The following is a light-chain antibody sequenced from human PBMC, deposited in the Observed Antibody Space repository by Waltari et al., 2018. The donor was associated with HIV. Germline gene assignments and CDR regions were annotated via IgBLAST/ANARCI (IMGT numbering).Light chain of an antibody. CDR2: DGS. Sequence: QSALTQPASVSGSPGQSITISCTGASSDVGHYNYVSWYQQHPGKAPKLIIYDGSKRPSGIFNRFSGFTSGNTAALIISGLQAEDEADYYCSSYTGSNTLGVFGTGTRVSVL. J-gene: IGLJ1*01. CDR3: SSYTGSNTLGV. V-gene: IGLV2-14*03. CDR1: SSDVGHYNY.